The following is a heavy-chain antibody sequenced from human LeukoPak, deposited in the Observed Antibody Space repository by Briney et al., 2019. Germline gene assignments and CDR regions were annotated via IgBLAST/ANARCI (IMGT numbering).Heavy chain of an antibody. Sequence: SGPTLVEPTQTLTLTCTFSGFSLSSHGVGVGWIRQPPGQALEWLALIYWNDDKRYSPSLKSRLTVTKDTSKNQVVLTMTNMDPVDTATYYCGHTTGGMIVRWFDPWGQGTLVTVSS. CDR3: GHTTGGMIVRWFDP. D-gene: IGHD3-22*01. J-gene: IGHJ5*02. CDR1: GFSLSSHGVG. CDR2: IYWNDDK. V-gene: IGHV2-5*01.